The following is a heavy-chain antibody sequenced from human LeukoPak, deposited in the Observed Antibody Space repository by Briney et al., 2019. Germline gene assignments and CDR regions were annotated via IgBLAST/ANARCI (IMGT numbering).Heavy chain of an antibody. D-gene: IGHD3-22*01. CDR1: GFTFSSYW. J-gene: IGHJ4*02. Sequence: GGSLRLSCAASGFTFSSYWMSWVRQAPGKGLEWVANIKQDGSEKYYVDSVKGRFTISRDNAKNSVYLQMNSLRAEDTAVYYCARSGGYYYDSSVFDYWGQGTLVTVSS. V-gene: IGHV3-7*01. CDR2: IKQDGSEK. CDR3: ARSGGYYYDSSVFDY.